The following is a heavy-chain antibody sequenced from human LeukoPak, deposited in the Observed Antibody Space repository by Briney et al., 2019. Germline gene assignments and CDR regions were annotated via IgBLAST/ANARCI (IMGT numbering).Heavy chain of an antibody. CDR1: GGSISSYY. CDR2: IYYSGST. V-gene: IGHV4-59*01. CDR3: ARGSSGWYPTPFDY. D-gene: IGHD6-19*01. J-gene: IGHJ4*02. Sequence: SETLSLTCTVSGGSISSYYWSWIRQPPGKGLEWIGYIYYSGSTNYNPSLKSRVTISVDTSQNQFSLKLSSVTAADTAVYYCARGSSGWYPTPFDYWGQGTLVTVSS.